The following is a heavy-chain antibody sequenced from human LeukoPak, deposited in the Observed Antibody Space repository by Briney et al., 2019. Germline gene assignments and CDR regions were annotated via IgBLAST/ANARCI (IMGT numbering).Heavy chain of an antibody. CDR2: ISSSSYI. CDR3: ARDRWLHTGLDAFDI. Sequence: GGSLRLSCAASGFTFIRYSMNWVRQAPGKGLEWVSSISSSSYIHYADSVKGRFTISRDNAKNSLYLQMNSLRAEDTAVYYCARDRWLHTGLDAFDIWGQGTMVTVSS. J-gene: IGHJ3*02. D-gene: IGHD5-24*01. CDR1: GFTFIRYS. V-gene: IGHV3-21*01.